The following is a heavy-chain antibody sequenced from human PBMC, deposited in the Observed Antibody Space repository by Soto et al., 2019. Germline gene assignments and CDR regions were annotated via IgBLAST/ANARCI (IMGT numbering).Heavy chain of an antibody. CDR1: GFTFSTYS. CDR2: ISSSSTI. J-gene: IGHJ4*01. CDR3: ARERGSGWTFDY. D-gene: IGHD6-19*01. V-gene: IGHV3-48*01. Sequence: EVQLVESGGDLVQPGGSLRLSCAASGFTFSTYSMNWVRQAPGKGLEWVSYISSSSTIYYADSVKGRFTIYRDNVQNSLYVQMHSLRAEDTAVYYCARERGSGWTFDYWGHGTLVTVSS.